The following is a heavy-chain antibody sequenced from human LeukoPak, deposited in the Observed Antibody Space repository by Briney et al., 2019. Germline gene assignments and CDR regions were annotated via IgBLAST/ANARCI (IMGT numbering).Heavy chain of an antibody. CDR3: ARVLDKGSAFDI. CDR1: GFTFSSYS. J-gene: IGHJ3*02. V-gene: IGHV3-21*01. CDR2: ISSSSYI. D-gene: IGHD2-2*03. Sequence: GGSLRLSCAASGFTFSSYSMNWVRQAPGKGLEWVSSISSSSYIYYADSVKGRFTISRDNAKNSLYLQMNSLRAEDTAVYYCARVLDKGSAFDIWGQGTMVTVSS.